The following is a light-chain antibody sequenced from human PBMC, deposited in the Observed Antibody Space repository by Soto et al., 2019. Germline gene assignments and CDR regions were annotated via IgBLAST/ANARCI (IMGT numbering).Light chain of an antibody. V-gene: IGKV3-15*01. J-gene: IGKJ3*01. CDR2: GAS. CDR3: QKYNNWPFT. Sequence: EIVMTQSPATLSVSPGERATLSCRASQSISSNLAWYQQKPGQAPRLLLYGASTRATGIPATFSGSGSGTEFTLTISSLQSEDFAVYYCQKYNNWPFTFGPGTKVDIK. CDR1: QSISSN.